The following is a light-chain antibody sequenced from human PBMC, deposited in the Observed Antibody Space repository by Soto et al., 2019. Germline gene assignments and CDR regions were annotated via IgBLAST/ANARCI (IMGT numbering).Light chain of an antibody. CDR1: QSVSSSY. CDR3: EQYGSSPRT. Sequence: IVLTQSPGSLSWSPGERATLSCRASQSVSSSYLAWYQQKPGQAPRLLIYGASSRATGIPDRFSGGGSGKDFTLTISRLEPEDFAVYYCEQYGSSPRTFGQGTKVEIX. V-gene: IGKV3-20*01. CDR2: GAS. J-gene: IGKJ1*01.